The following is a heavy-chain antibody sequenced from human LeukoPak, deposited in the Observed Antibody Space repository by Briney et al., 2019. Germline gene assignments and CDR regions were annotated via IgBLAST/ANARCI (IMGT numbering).Heavy chain of an antibody. J-gene: IGHJ4*02. Sequence: GGSLRLSCAASGFTFSSYAMSWVRQAPGKGLEWVSAISGSGGSTYYADSVKGRFTISRDNSKNTLYLQMNSLRAEDTAVYYCAKDDCSSTSCYHHPPGYFSSWGQGTLVTVSS. D-gene: IGHD2-2*01. CDR1: GFTFSSYA. CDR3: AKDDCSSTSCYHHPPGYFSS. CDR2: ISGSGGST. V-gene: IGHV3-23*01.